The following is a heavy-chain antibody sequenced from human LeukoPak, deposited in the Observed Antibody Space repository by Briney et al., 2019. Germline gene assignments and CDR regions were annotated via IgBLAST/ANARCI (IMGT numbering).Heavy chain of an antibody. CDR1: GFTVSSNY. D-gene: IGHD4-17*01. CDR3: ARDYGDYALDY. V-gene: IGHV3-53*01. J-gene: IGHJ4*02. CDR2: IYSGGSR. Sequence: GGSLRLSCAASGFTVSSNYMSWVRQAPGKGLEWVSVIYSGGSRYYADSVKGRFTISRDNSKNTLYLQMNSLRAEDTAVYYCARDYGDYALDYWGQGTLVTVSS.